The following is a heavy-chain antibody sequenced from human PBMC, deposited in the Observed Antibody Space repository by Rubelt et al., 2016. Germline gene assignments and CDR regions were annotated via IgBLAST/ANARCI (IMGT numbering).Heavy chain of an antibody. CDR1: GGSISSSSYY. D-gene: IGHD3-3*01. J-gene: IGHJ4*02. CDR2: IYYSGST. CDR3: ASQKYDFWSGYYIDY. Sequence: QLQLQESGPGLVKPSETLSLTCTVSGGSISSSSYYWGWIRQPPGKGLEWIGSIYYSGSTYYNPSLKSRVTISVDTSKNQFSLKLSSVTAADTAVYYCASQKYDFWSGYYIDYWGQGTLVTVSS. V-gene: IGHV4-39*07.